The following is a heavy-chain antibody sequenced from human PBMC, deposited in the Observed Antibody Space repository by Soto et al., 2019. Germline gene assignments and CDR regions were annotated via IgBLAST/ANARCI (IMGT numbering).Heavy chain of an antibody. CDR1: GFTFSSYG. CDR3: AKDRHDWNRIGYFDY. V-gene: IGHV3-30*18. Sequence: QVQLQESGGGVVQPGRSLRLSCTASGFTFSSYGMHWVRQAPGKGLEWVAVISYDGRNKFYADSVKGRFTISRDNFKNTLDLQMNSLRGEDSALYYCAKDRHDWNRIGYFDYWGQGTLVTVSA. J-gene: IGHJ4*02. D-gene: IGHD1-1*01. CDR2: ISYDGRNK.